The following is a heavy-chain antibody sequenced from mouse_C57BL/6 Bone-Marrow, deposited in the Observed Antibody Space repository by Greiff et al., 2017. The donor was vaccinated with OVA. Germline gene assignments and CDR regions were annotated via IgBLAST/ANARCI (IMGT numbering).Heavy chain of an antibody. J-gene: IGHJ1*03. D-gene: IGHD1-1*01. Sequence: QVQLQQPGPELVKPGASVKLSCKASGYTFTSYWMHWVKQRHGRGLEWIGRIDPNSGGTKYNEKFKSKATLTVDKPSSTAYMQHSSLTYDDCADYCCARSITSVVSLYLYFDVWGTGTTVTVAS. V-gene: IGHV1-72*01. CDR2: IDPNSGGT. CDR3: ARSITSVVSLYLYFDV. CDR1: GYTFTSYW.